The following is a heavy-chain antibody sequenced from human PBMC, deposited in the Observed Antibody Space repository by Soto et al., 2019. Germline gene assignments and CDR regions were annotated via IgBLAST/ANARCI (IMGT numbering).Heavy chain of an antibody. CDR3: ARSGILTGYYTQYFDY. CDR1: GGSISSYY. J-gene: IGHJ4*02. D-gene: IGHD3-9*01. V-gene: IGHV4-59*01. CDR2: IYYSGST. Sequence: SETLSLTCTVSGGSISSYYWSWIRQPPGKGLEWIGYIYYSGSTNYNPSLKSRVTISVGTSKNQFSLKLSSVTAADTAVYYCARSGILTGYYTQYFDYWGQGTLVTVS.